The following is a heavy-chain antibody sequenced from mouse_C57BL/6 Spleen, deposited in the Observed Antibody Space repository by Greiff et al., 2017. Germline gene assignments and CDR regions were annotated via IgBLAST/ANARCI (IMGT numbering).Heavy chain of an antibody. CDR2: IDPSDSET. CDR3: ARWDYGSFVFDY. V-gene: IGHV1-52*01. J-gene: IGHJ2*01. CDR1: GYTFTSYW. Sequence: QVQLQQPGAELVRPGSSVKLSCKASGYTFTSYWMHWVKQRPIQGLEWIGNIDPSDSETHYNQKFKDKATLTVDKSSSTAYMQLSSLTSEDSAVYDCARWDYGSFVFDYWGQGTTLTVSS. D-gene: IGHD1-1*01.